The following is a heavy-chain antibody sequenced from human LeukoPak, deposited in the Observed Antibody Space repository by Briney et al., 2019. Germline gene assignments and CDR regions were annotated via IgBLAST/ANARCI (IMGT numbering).Heavy chain of an antibody. Sequence: GGSLRLSCAASGFTFSSYAMSWVRQAPGKGLEWVSAISGSGGSTYYADSVKGRFTISRDNSKNTLYLQMNSLRAEDTAVYYCAIPGGPSSGYYGAFDIWDQGTMVTVSS. CDR3: AIPGGPSSGYYGAFDI. CDR1: GFTFSSYA. CDR2: ISGSGGST. V-gene: IGHV3-23*01. D-gene: IGHD3-22*01. J-gene: IGHJ3*02.